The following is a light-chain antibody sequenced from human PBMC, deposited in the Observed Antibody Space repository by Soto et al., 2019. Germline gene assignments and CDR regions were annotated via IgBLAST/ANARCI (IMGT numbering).Light chain of an antibody. Sequence: QSALTQPASVSGSPGQSIAISCTGVRTDVDGYDYVSWYQQHPGQAPQLIIYDVSNRPSGVSLRFSGSKSGDTASLTISGFQAEDEAGYYCTSYTSSTPFYVFGTGTKVTVL. CDR1: RTDVDGYDY. J-gene: IGLJ1*01. CDR2: DVS. CDR3: TSYTSSTPFYV. V-gene: IGLV2-14*03.